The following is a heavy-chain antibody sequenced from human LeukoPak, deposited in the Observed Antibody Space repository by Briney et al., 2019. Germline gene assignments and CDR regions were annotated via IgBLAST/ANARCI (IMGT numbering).Heavy chain of an antibody. CDR1: GYTFTSYY. CDR3: AISPEYYYYYMDV. Sequence: ASVKVSCKASGYTFTSYYMHWVRQAPGQGLEWMGGFDPEDGETIYAQKFQGRVTMTEDTSTDTAYMELSSLRSEDTAVYYCAISPEYYYYYMDVWGKGTTVTVSS. V-gene: IGHV1-24*01. J-gene: IGHJ6*03. CDR2: FDPEDGET.